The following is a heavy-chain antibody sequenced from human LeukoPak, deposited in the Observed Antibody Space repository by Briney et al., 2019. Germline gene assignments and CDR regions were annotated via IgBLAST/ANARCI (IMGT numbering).Heavy chain of an antibody. CDR2: ITDAVGST. V-gene: IGHV3-23*01. J-gene: IGHJ4*02. CDR1: GFTFSSSS. D-gene: IGHD5-12*01. CDR3: AKEIFSGLLYIDY. Sequence: GGSLRLSCAASGFTFSSSSISWVRQATEKGLEWVSAITDAVGSTNYADSVKGRFNISSDNSKNTVYLQMNSLRPDDMAVYYCAKEIFSGLLYIDYWGQGTLVTVSS.